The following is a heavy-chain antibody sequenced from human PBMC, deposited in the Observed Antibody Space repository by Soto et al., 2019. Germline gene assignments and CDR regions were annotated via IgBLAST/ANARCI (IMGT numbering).Heavy chain of an antibody. V-gene: IGHV1-46*01. Sequence: ASVKVSFKASGYTFTSYAMHWLRQAPGQGLEWMGIINPSGGSTSYAQKFQGRVTMTRDTSTSTVYMELSSLRSEDTAVYYCAREEGVATLDYYYYGMDVWGQGTTVTVSS. J-gene: IGHJ6*02. CDR1: GYTFTSYA. CDR2: INPSGGST. D-gene: IGHD5-12*01. CDR3: AREEGVATLDYYYYGMDV.